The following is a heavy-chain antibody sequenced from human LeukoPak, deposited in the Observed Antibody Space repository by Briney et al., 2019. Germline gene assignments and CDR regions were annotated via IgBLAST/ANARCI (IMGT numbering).Heavy chain of an antibody. J-gene: IGHJ4*02. D-gene: IGHD3-10*01. CDR2: IYYSGNT. CDR1: GVSISSSNSY. Sequence: RPSETLSLTCTVSGVSISSSNSYWGWIRQPPGKGLEWIGSIYYSGNTYYNASLKSQVSISIDTSKNQFSLKLSSVTAADTAVYYCARDGDGSGSYGYWGQGTLVTVSS. V-gene: IGHV4-39*02. CDR3: ARDGDGSGSYGY.